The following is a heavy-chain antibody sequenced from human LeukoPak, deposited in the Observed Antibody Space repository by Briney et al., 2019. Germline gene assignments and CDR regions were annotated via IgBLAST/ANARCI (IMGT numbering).Heavy chain of an antibody. CDR3: ARGGVGYSYGFDAFDI. CDR2: ISSSGSTI. CDR1: GFTFSSYE. J-gene: IGHJ3*02. D-gene: IGHD5-18*01. V-gene: IGHV3-48*03. Sequence: PGGSLRLSCAASGFTFSSYEMNWGRQAPGKGLEWGSYISSSGSTIYYAESVKGRFTISRDNAKNSLYLQMNSLRAEDTAVYYCARGGVGYSYGFDAFDIWGQGTMVTVSS.